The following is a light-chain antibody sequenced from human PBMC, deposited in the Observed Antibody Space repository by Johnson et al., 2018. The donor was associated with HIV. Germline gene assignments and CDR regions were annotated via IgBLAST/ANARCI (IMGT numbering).Light chain of an antibody. CDR3: GTWDSSLSTYV. Sequence: QSVLTQPPSVSAPPGQKVTISCSGSSSNIGNNYVSWYQQPPGTAPKLLIYDNNNRPSGIPDRFSRSKPGTYPTLVLTRLPPGDEADYYCGTWDSSLSTYVFGTGTKVTVL. CDR1: SSNIGNNY. J-gene: IGLJ1*01. CDR2: DNN. V-gene: IGLV1-51*01.